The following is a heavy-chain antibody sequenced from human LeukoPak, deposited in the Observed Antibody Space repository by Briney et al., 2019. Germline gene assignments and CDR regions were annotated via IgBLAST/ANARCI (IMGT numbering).Heavy chain of an antibody. D-gene: IGHD3-22*01. Sequence: PGGSLRLSCAASGFTFSGYWMSWVRQAPGKGLEWVANIKQDGSEKYYVDSVKGRFTISRDNAKNSLYLQMNSLRAEDTAVYYCARDRYYYDSSGLAAFDYWGQGTLVTVSS. CDR1: GFTFSGYW. CDR2: IKQDGSEK. V-gene: IGHV3-7*04. CDR3: ARDRYYYDSSGLAAFDY. J-gene: IGHJ4*02.